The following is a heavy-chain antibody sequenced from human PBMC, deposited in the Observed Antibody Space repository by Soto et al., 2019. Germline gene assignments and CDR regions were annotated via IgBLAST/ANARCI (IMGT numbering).Heavy chain of an antibody. Sequence: ASVKVSCKASGYTFTRSGISWVRQAPGQGLEWMGWISTYNGDTNYAQTFQGRVTMTTDTSTSTVHMEVRSLRSDDTAVYYCAREGVAPYYYYGMDVWGQGTQVPVSS. CDR3: AREGVAPYYYYGMDV. V-gene: IGHV1-18*01. CDR2: ISTYNGDT. CDR1: GYTFTRSG. D-gene: IGHD5-12*01. J-gene: IGHJ6*02.